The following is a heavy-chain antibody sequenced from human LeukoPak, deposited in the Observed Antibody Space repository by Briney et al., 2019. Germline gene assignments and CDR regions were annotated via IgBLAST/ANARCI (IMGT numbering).Heavy chain of an antibody. CDR3: ARDRGLELLWFGELPLNWFDP. D-gene: IGHD3-10*01. CDR2: INPSGGST. V-gene: IGHV1-46*01. CDR1: GYTFTSYY. Sequence: GASVKVSCKASGYTFTSYYMHWVRQAPGQGLEWMGIINPSGGSTSYAQKFQGRVTMTRDTSTSTVYMELSSLRSEDTAVYYCARDRGLELLWFGELPLNWFDPWGQGTLVTVSS. J-gene: IGHJ5*02.